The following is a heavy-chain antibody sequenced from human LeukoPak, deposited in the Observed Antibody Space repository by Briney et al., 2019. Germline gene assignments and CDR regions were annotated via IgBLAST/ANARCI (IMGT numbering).Heavy chain of an antibody. V-gene: IGHV3-53*05. CDR3: ARDRKWEIRNYNYYGLDV. D-gene: IGHD1-26*01. J-gene: IGHJ6*02. CDR1: GFTVTNNY. Sequence: GGSLRLSCAASGFTVTNNYMTWVRQAPGKGPEWVSVIYSGGNTYYADSLEGRFTISRDNSKNTLYLQMNSLRVEDTAVYYCARDRKWEIRNYNYYGLDVWGQGTTVTVSS. CDR2: IYSGGNT.